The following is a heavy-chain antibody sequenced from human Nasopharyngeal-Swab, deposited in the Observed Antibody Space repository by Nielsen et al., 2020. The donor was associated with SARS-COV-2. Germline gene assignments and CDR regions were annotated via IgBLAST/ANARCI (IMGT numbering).Heavy chain of an antibody. CDR2: IYYSGST. D-gene: IGHD5-18*01. CDR3: ARDRYPPHESTAMVLYYWFDP. V-gene: IGHV4-39*07. J-gene: IGHJ5*02. CDR1: GGSISSSSYY. Sequence: GSLRLSCTVSGGSISSSSYYWGWIRQPPGKGLEWIGSIYYSGSTYYNPSLKSRVTISVDTSKNQFSPKLSSVTAADTAVYYCARDRYPPHESTAMVLYYWFDPWGQGTLVTVSS.